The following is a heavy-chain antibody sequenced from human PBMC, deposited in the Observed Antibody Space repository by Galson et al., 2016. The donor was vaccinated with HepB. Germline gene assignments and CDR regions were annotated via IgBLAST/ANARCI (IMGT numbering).Heavy chain of an antibody. CDR2: ISGSATTT. V-gene: IGHV3-23*01. Sequence: SLRLSCAASGFTFSSYAMNWVRLAPGKGPEWVSAISGSATTTYYSDSVKGRFTISRDTFKSTLYLQMNSLRAEDTAVYYCARGKSRQQPECWGQGTLVTVSS. CDR1: GFTFSSYA. CDR3: ARGKSRQQPEC. D-gene: IGHD6-13*01. J-gene: IGHJ4*02.